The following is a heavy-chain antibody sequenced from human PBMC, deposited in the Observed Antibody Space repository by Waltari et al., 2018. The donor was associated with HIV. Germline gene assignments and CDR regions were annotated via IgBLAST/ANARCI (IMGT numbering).Heavy chain of an antibody. D-gene: IGHD1-7*01. CDR1: GGSFDEYY. J-gene: IGHJ5*02. Sequence: QVQLQQWGAGLLKPSETLSLTCAIYGGSFDEYYWAWIRQTPEKGLEWLEDSNNIGTTTDHPALKSRVTVSIDTSTNQVSLNLGSVTAADTAVYYCARTYKRITLFEIIRELSWFDPWGQGTLVTVSS. CDR2: SNNIGTT. CDR3: ARTYKRITLFEIIRELSWFDP. V-gene: IGHV4-34*01.